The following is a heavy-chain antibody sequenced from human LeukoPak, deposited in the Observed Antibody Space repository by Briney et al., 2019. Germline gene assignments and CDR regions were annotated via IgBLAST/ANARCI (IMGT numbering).Heavy chain of an antibody. J-gene: IGHJ6*03. CDR1: GGSISSYY. Sequence: SETLSLTCTVSGGSISSYYWSWIRQPAGKGLEWIGRIYTSGSTNYNPSLKSRVTMSVDTSKNQFSLKLSSVTAADTAVYYCAREPPLYSSSWYYYYMDVWGKGTTVTVSS. CDR2: IYTSGST. D-gene: IGHD6-13*01. V-gene: IGHV4-4*07. CDR3: AREPPLYSSSWYYYYMDV.